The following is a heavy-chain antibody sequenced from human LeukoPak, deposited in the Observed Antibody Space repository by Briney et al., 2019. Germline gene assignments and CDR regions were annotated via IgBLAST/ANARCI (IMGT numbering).Heavy chain of an antibody. Sequence: PSETLSLTCAVYGGSFSGYYWSWVRQPPGKGLEWIGEINHSGSTNYNPSLKSRVTISVDTSKNQFSLKLSSVTAADTAVYYCARGTILEYYYDSSGYYSRWFDPWGQGTLVTVSS. V-gene: IGHV4-34*01. CDR3: ARGTILEYYYDSSGYYSRWFDP. CDR1: GGSFSGYY. D-gene: IGHD3-22*01. CDR2: INHSGST. J-gene: IGHJ5*02.